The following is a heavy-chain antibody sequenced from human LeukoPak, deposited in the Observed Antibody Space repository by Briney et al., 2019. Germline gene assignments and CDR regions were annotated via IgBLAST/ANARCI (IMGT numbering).Heavy chain of an antibody. CDR3: VAVRSLNWFDP. J-gene: IGHJ5*02. Sequence: PSETLSLTCTVAGGSVSSGGYYWSWIRQHPGKGLEGIGYIYYSGSTYYNPSLKSRVTISVDTSKNQFSLKLSSVTAADTAVYYCVAVRSLNWFDPWGQGTLVTVSS. D-gene: IGHD2-21*01. CDR2: IYYSGST. CDR1: GGSVSSGGYY. V-gene: IGHV4-31*03.